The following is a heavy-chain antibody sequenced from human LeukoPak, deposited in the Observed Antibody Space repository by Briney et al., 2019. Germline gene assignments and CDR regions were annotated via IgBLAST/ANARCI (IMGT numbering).Heavy chain of an antibody. CDR1: GFTFSSYW. Sequence: GGSLRLSCAASGFTFSSYWMHWVREAPGKGLVWVSRINTDGRSTSYVDSVKGRFTISRDNAKNTLYLQMNSLRAEDTAVYYCARLAVDSSDFWGQGTLVTVSS. D-gene: IGHD6-25*01. V-gene: IGHV3-74*01. CDR2: INTDGRST. J-gene: IGHJ4*02. CDR3: ARLAVDSSDF.